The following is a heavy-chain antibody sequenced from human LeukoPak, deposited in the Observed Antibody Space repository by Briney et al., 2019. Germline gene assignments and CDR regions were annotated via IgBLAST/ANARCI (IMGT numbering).Heavy chain of an antibody. J-gene: IGHJ4*02. D-gene: IGHD3-9*01. Sequence: SETLSLTCTVSGGSISSSSYYWGWIRQPPGKGLEWIGSIYYSGSTYYNPSLKSRVTISVDTSKNQFSLKLSSVTAADTAVYYCARIGADILTGFNFDYWGQGTLVTVSS. V-gene: IGHV4-39*01. CDR1: GGSISSSSYY. CDR2: IYYSGST. CDR3: ARIGADILTGFNFDY.